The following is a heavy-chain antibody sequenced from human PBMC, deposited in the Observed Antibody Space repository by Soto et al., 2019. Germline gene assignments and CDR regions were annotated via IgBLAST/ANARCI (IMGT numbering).Heavy chain of an antibody. Sequence: EVQLLESGGGLVQPGGSLRLSCAASGFTFSSYAMSWVRQAPGKGLEWVSAISGSGGRTYYADSVKGRFTISRDNSKNTLYLQMNSLRAEDTAVYYCAKGVSSSWYSYYYYGMDVWGQGTTVTVSS. J-gene: IGHJ6*02. CDR2: ISGSGGRT. CDR1: GFTFSSYA. V-gene: IGHV3-23*01. CDR3: AKGVSSSWYSYYYYGMDV. D-gene: IGHD6-13*01.